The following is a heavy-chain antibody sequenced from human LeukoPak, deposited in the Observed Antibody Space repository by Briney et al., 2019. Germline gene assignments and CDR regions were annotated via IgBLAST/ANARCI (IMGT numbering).Heavy chain of an antibody. V-gene: IGHV1-46*01. J-gene: IGHJ4*02. D-gene: IGHD3-22*01. CDR3: ARGNYDSSGYYYEFDY. CDR1: GYTLISYY. CDR2: INPSGGST. Sequence: ASVKVSCKASGYTLISYYMHWVRQAPGQGLEWMGIINPSGGSTSYAQKFQGRVTMTRDTSTSTVYMELSSLRSEDTAVYYCARGNYDSSGYYYEFDYWGQGTLVTVSS.